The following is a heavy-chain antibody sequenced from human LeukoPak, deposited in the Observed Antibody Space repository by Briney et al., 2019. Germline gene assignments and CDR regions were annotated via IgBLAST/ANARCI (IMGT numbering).Heavy chain of an antibody. CDR1: GFTLSSFW. Sequence: GGSLRLSCATSGFTLSSFWMHWVRQPPGKGLVWVSRINSDGTDTNYADSGKGRFTISRDNYKDTVYRQMNSLTAEDTAVYYCARGAWGTSVHFDKWGQGALVTVSS. CDR2: INSDGTDT. V-gene: IGHV3-74*01. CDR3: ARGAWGTSVHFDK. D-gene: IGHD3-16*01. J-gene: IGHJ4*02.